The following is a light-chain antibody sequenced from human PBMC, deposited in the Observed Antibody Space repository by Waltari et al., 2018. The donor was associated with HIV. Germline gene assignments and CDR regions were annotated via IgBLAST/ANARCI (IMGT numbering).Light chain of an antibody. Sequence: EIVLTQSPATLSLSPGERATLSCGASHSVGSLIAWYQQKPGQAPRLLIYDASNWATGIPARFSGSGSGTDFTLTISSLEPEDFAVYYCQQRSAWPLTFGGGTKVEIK. CDR3: QQRSAWPLT. V-gene: IGKV3-11*01. CDR2: DAS. CDR1: HSVGSL. J-gene: IGKJ4*01.